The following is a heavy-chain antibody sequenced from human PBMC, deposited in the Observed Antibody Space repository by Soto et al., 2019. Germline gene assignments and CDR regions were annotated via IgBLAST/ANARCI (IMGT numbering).Heavy chain of an antibody. CDR3: ATGALNDELVSVPINAGLGG. CDR2: IYYSGST. CDR1: GGSVSSGSYY. Sequence: ADTLSLTCTVSGGSVSSGSYYWSWIRQPPGKGLEWIGYIYYSGSTNYNPSLKSRVTISVDTSKNQFSLILTSVTAADTAVYYCATGALNDELVSVPINAGLGGWGKGT. J-gene: IGHJ6*04. V-gene: IGHV4-61*01. D-gene: IGHD1-26*01.